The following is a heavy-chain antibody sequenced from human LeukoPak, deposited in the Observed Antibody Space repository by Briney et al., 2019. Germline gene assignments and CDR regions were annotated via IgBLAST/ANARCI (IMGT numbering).Heavy chain of an antibody. V-gene: IGHV1-69*04. D-gene: IGHD2-2*01. CDR2: IIPILGIA. Sequence: ASVKVSCKASGGTFSSYAISWVRRAPGQGLEWMGRIIPILGIANYAQKFQGRVTITADKSTSTAYMELSSLRSEDTAVYYCARETRSCSSTSCYGNFDYWGQGTLVTVSS. J-gene: IGHJ4*02. CDR3: ARETRSCSSTSCYGNFDY. CDR1: GGTFSSYA.